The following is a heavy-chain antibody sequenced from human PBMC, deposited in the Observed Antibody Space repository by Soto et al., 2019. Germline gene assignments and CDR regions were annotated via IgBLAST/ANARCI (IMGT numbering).Heavy chain of an antibody. CDR3: AKDIKGRGAADGDDAFDV. J-gene: IGHJ3*01. Sequence: DVHLLESGGGLVQPGGSLRLSCVASEFIFSSYAMNWVRQAPGKGLEWVSLISGSGGTTYYADSVKGRFTISRDNSQNTLYLQMGSLRVEDTAIYYCAKDIKGRGAADGDDAFDVWGQGTMVTVSS. V-gene: IGHV3-23*01. D-gene: IGHD6-25*01. CDR2: ISGSGGTT. CDR1: EFIFSSYA.